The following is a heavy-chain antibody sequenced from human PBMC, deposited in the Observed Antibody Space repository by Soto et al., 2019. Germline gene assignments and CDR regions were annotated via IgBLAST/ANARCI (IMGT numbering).Heavy chain of an antibody. V-gene: IGHV4-59*01. Sequence: SETLSLTXSVSGGSISGSYWSWIRQSPGKGLEWLGYVYYTGSTNYSPSLRSRVSISVDTSKNEFSLRLSSVTAADKAVYFCARSVAVPGAQIVYWGQGTQVTVT. CDR1: GGSISGSY. J-gene: IGHJ4*02. CDR3: ARSVAVPGAQIVY. D-gene: IGHD6-19*01. CDR2: VYYTGST.